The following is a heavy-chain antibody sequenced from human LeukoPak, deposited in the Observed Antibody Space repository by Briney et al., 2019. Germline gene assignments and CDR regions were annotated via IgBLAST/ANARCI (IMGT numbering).Heavy chain of an antibody. CDR1: GYTFTGYY. CDR3: AATYYYDSSGYYYGDAPRVYYYYYMDV. CDR2: INPNSGGT. V-gene: IGHV1-2*02. Sequence: AASVKVSCKASGYTFTGYYMHWVRQAPGQGLEWMGWINPNSGGTNYAQKFQGRVTMTRDTSISTAYMELSRLRSDDTAVYYCAATYYYDSSGYYYGDAPRVYYYYYMDVWGKGTTVTVSS. J-gene: IGHJ6*03. D-gene: IGHD3-22*01.